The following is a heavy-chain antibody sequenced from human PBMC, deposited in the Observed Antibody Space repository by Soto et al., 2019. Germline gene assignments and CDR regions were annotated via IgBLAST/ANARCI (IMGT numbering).Heavy chain of an antibody. CDR1: GGTFSSYA. CDR3: ARDGGYYYDSSGFPRLAY. V-gene: IGHV1-69*13. CDR2: IIPIFGTA. J-gene: IGHJ4*02. D-gene: IGHD3-22*01. Sequence: ASVKVSCKASGGTFSSYAISWVRQAPGQGLEWMGGIIPIFGTANYAQKFQGRVTITADESTSTAYMELRSLRSEETAVYYCARDGGYYYDSSGFPRLAYWGQGTLVTVSS.